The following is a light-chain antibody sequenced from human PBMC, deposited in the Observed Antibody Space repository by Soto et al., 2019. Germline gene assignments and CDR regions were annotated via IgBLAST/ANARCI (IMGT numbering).Light chain of an antibody. CDR1: SCDVGGYNY. CDR3: SSYTSSSTLV. Sequence: QSVLTQPASVSGSPGQSIAISCTGTSCDVGGYNYVSWYQQHPGKAPKLMIYDVSNRPSGVSNRFSGSKSGNTASLTISGLQPEDEADYYCSSYTSSSTLVFGTGTKLTVL. J-gene: IGLJ1*01. CDR2: DVS. V-gene: IGLV2-14*01.